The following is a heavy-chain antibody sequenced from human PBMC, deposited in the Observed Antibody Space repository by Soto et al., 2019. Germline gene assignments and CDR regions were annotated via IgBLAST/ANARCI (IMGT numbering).Heavy chain of an antibody. CDR1: GGTFSSYT. Sequence: SVKVSCKASGGTFSSYTISWVRQAPGQGLEWMGRIIPILGIANYAQKFQGRVTITADKSTSTAYMELSSLRSEDTAVYYCARNRGDYDILTGYPTYYYYYMDVWGKGTTVTVFS. CDR3: ARNRGDYDILTGYPTYYYYYMDV. D-gene: IGHD3-9*01. V-gene: IGHV1-69*02. J-gene: IGHJ6*03. CDR2: IIPILGIA.